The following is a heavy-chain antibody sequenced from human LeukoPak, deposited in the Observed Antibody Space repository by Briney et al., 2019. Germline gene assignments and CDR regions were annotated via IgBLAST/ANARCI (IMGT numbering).Heavy chain of an antibody. CDR1: GFTFSNYY. D-gene: IGHD6-13*01. Sequence: GGSLRLSCAASGFTFSNYYMSWVRQAPGKGLEWVSAISGSGDSIFYADSVKGRFTISRDNSKNTLYLQMNSLRAEDTAVYYCAKGPAAGIDYWGQGTLVTVSS. V-gene: IGHV3-23*01. CDR3: AKGPAAGIDY. J-gene: IGHJ4*02. CDR2: ISGSGDSI.